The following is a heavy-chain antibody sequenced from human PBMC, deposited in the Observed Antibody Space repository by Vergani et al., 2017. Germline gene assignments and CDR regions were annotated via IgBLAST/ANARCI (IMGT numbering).Heavy chain of an antibody. V-gene: IGHV4-39*01. CDR3: ARRQSSGYYLN. Sequence: QLQLQESGPGLVKPSETLSLTCTVSGGSISSSSYYWGWIRQPPGKGLEWIGSIYYSGSTYYNPSLKSRVTISVDTSKNQFSLKLSSVTAADTAVYYCARRQSSGYYLNWGQGTLVTVSS. CDR1: GGSISSSSYY. D-gene: IGHD3-22*01. CDR2: IYYSGST. J-gene: IGHJ4*02.